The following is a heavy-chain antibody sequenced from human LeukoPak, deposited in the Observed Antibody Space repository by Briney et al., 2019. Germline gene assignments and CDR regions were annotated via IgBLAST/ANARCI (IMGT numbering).Heavy chain of an antibody. Sequence: ASVKVSCKASGYTFTSYDINWVRQATGQGLEWMGWMNPNSGNTGYAQKFQGRVTITRNTSISTAYMELSSLRSEDTAVYYCARGTYYYDSSGYFLRGSRGEHYFDYWGQGTLVTVSS. CDR2: MNPNSGNT. D-gene: IGHD3-22*01. CDR1: GYTFTSYD. CDR3: ARGTYYYDSSGYFLRGSRGEHYFDY. V-gene: IGHV1-8*03. J-gene: IGHJ4*02.